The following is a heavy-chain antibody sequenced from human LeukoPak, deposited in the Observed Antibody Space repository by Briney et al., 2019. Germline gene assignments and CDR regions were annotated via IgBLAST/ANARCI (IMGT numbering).Heavy chain of an antibody. D-gene: IGHD6-19*01. Sequence: GASVKVSCKASGGTFSSYAVSWVRQAPGQGLEWMGGIIPIFGTANYAQKFQGRVTITADESTSTAYMELSSLRSEDTAVYYCARPGGQWLAQDAFDIWGQGTMVTVSS. CDR2: IIPIFGTA. V-gene: IGHV1-69*13. CDR1: GGTFSSYA. J-gene: IGHJ3*02. CDR3: ARPGGQWLAQDAFDI.